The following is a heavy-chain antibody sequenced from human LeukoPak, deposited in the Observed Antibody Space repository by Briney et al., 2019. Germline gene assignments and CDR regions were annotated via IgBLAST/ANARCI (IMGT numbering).Heavy chain of an antibody. J-gene: IGHJ4*02. CDR3: ARAASLSWNDVVDY. CDR1: GYTFTGYY. Sequence: ASVKVSCKASGYTFTGYYMHWVRQAPGQGLEWMGWINPNSGGTNYAQKFQGRVTMTRDTSITTAYMELSRLRSDDTAVYYCARAASLSWNDVVDYWGQGTLVTVSS. D-gene: IGHD1-1*01. CDR2: INPNSGGT. V-gene: IGHV1-2*02.